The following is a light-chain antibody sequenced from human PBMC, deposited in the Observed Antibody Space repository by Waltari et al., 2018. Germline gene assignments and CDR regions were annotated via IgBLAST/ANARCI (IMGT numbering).Light chain of an antibody. J-gene: IGKJ5*01. CDR1: QSVSSY. CDR2: DAS. CDR3: QQRSNWPIT. V-gene: IGKV3-11*01. Sequence: EIVLTQYPATLSLSPGARATLSCRASQSVSSYLAWYQQKPGQAPSLLIYDASNRATGIPARFSGSGSGTDFTLTISSLEPEDFAVYYCQQRSNWPITFGQGTRLEIK.